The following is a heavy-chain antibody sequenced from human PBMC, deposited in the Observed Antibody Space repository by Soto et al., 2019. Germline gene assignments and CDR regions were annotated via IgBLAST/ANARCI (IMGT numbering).Heavy chain of an antibody. CDR2: ISYDGSNK. CDR1: GFTFSSYA. J-gene: IGHJ6*02. CDR3: ARDYYRFNSVYGFSMDV. D-gene: IGHD5-12*01. Sequence: QVQLVESGGGVVQPGRSLRLSCAASGFTFSSYAMHWVRQAPGKGLEWVAVISYDGSNKYYADSVKGRFTISRDNSKNTLYLQMNSLRGEDTAVYYCARDYYRFNSVYGFSMDVWGQGTTVTVSS. V-gene: IGHV3-30-3*01.